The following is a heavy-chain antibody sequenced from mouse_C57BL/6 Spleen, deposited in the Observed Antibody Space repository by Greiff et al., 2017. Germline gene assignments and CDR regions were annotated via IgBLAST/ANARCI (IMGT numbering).Heavy chain of an antibody. D-gene: IGHD3-3*01. CDR1: GYTFTDYY. Sequence: VKLMESGAELVRPGASVKLSCKASGYTFTDYYINWVKQRPGQGLEWIARIYPGSGNTYYNEKFKGKATLTAEKSSSTAYMQLSSLTSEDSAVYFCARGAGYYFDYWGQGTTLTVSS. V-gene: IGHV1-76*01. CDR3: ARGAGYYFDY. J-gene: IGHJ2*01. CDR2: IYPGSGNT.